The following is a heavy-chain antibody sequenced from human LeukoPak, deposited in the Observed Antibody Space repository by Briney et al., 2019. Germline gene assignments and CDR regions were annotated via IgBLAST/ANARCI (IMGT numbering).Heavy chain of an antibody. CDR1: GGSISSYY. Sequence: PSETLSLTCTVSGGSISSYYWSWNGPPPGKGLEWIGYIYYSGSTNYNPSLKSRATISVHTSKNHFSLKLSSVTAADTAVYYCARHPWYYGSGSYYTHFDYWGQGTLVTVSS. J-gene: IGHJ4*02. CDR2: IYYSGST. CDR3: ARHPWYYGSGSYYTHFDY. D-gene: IGHD3-10*01. V-gene: IGHV4-59*08.